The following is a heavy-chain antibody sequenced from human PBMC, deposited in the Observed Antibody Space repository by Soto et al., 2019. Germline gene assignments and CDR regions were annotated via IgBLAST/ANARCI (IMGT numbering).Heavy chain of an antibody. CDR2: VTHSGST. D-gene: IGHD3-22*01. Sequence: SETQSLTCAVYNGSLSGYYWSWIRQSPGKGLEWIGEVTHSGSTNYNPSLKSRVTISVDTSKNQFSLKLSSVTAADTAVYYCARGSYYYDSSGYYHYWGQGTLVTVSS. J-gene: IGHJ4*02. CDR1: NGSLSGYY. CDR3: ARGSYYYDSSGYYHY. V-gene: IGHV4-34*01.